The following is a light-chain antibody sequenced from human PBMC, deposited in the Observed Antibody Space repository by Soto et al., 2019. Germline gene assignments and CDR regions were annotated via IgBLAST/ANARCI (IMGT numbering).Light chain of an antibody. CDR3: QQYHNWPQT. CDR1: HSVSSN. V-gene: IGKV3-15*01. Sequence: EIVLTQSPATLSVSPGERATLSCRASHSVSSNLAWYQQRPGQAPRLLISGASTRATGIPARFSGSGSGTEFTLTISSLQSADFGVYYCQQYHNWPQTFGQGTKVDNK. J-gene: IGKJ1*01. CDR2: GAS.